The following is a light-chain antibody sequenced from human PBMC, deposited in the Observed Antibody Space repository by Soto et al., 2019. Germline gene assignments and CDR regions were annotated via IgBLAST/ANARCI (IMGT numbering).Light chain of an antibody. J-gene: IGKJ2*01. V-gene: IGKV1-39*01. CDR2: GAS. CDR1: QTISTY. CDR3: QKSSSIPYT. Sequence: DIQMTQSPSSLSASVGDRVTITCRASQTISTYLNWYQQIPGKAPKLLIYGASNLQNGVSSRFSGSESGTNFTLTISSLQPEDFATYYCQKSSSIPYTFGQGTKLEIK.